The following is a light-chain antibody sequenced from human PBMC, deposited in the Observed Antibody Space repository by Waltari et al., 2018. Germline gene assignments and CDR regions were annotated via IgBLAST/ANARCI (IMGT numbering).Light chain of an antibody. V-gene: IGKV3-20*01. CDR2: AAS. J-gene: IGKJ2*01. CDR3: QQYGSSPTT. CDR1: QHVRNYY. Sequence: VLTHSSDTLTLSPGDRATLACWATQHVRNYYLAWYQQKPGQAPKLLIYAASTRAAGIPDRFSGRGSGTDFTLTISRLEPEDFAVYYCQQYGSSPTTFGQGTKLEI.